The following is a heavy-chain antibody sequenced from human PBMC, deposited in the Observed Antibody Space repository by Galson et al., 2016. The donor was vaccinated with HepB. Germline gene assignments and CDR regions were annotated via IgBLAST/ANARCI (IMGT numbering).Heavy chain of an antibody. CDR3: ARCGLRYWLDL. J-gene: IGHJ4*02. D-gene: IGHD3-9*01. V-gene: IGHV3-48*02. CDR1: GFSFSYHV. Sequence: SLRLSCAASGFSFSYHVINWVRQAPGKGLEWVSYISDSGIYYADSVRGRFTTSRDNAKATLYLHMDSLRDANTALYFCARCGLRYWLDLGGQGTQVTVSS. CDR2: ISDSGI.